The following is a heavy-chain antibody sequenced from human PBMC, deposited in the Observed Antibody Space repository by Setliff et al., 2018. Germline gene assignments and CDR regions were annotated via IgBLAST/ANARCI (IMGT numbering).Heavy chain of an antibody. J-gene: IGHJ6*03. CDR3: TSAKLERRTGHHYYMDV. V-gene: IGHV3-49*04. D-gene: IGHD1-1*01. Sequence: GGSLRLSCTASGFTFGDYAMSWVRQAPGKGLEWVGFIRSKAYGGTTEYAASVKGRFTISRDDSKSIAYLQMNNLKTEDTATYYCTSAKLERRTGHHYYMDVWGKGTTVTVSS. CDR2: IRSKAYGGTT. CDR1: GFTFGDYA.